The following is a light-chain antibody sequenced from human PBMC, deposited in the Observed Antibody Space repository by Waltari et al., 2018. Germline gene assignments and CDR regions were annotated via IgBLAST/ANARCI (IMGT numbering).Light chain of an antibody. CDR1: QSMSSY. V-gene: IGKV1-39*01. Sequence: DIQMTQSPSSLSASVGDRVTITCRASQSMSSYLNWYQQKPGKAHKLLIYAASSLHSGVPSRFSGSGSGTDFTLTISSLQPEEFATYYCQQSYSTPLTFGGGTKVEIK. CDR2: AAS. CDR3: QQSYSTPLT. J-gene: IGKJ4*01.